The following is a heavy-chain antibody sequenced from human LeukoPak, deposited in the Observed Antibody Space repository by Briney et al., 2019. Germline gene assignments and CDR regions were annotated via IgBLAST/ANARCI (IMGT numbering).Heavy chain of an antibody. D-gene: IGHD6-13*01. CDR2: ISYDGSNK. V-gene: IGHV3-30-3*01. J-gene: IGHJ6*04. CDR3: ASPTPSVIAAAGTLADV. CDR1: GFTFSSYA. Sequence: SXAASGFTFSSYAMHWVRQAPGKGLEWVAVISYDGSNKYYADSVKGRFTISRDNSRNTLYMKMNSRRAEDTAVYYCASPTPSVIAAAGTLADVWGKGTTVTVSS.